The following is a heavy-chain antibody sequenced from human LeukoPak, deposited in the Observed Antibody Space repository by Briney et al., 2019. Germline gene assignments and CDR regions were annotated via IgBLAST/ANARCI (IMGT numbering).Heavy chain of an antibody. V-gene: IGHV3-53*04. CDR3: ARESIGCDSSGYDY. CDR2: IYSGGST. CDR1: GFTVSSNY. J-gene: IGHJ4*02. D-gene: IGHD3-22*01. Sequence: PGGSLRLSCAASGFTVSSNYMSWVRQAPGKGLEWVSVIYSGGSTYYADSVKGRFTISRHNSKNTLYLQMNSLRAEDTAVYYCARESIGCDSSGYDYWGQGTLVTVSS.